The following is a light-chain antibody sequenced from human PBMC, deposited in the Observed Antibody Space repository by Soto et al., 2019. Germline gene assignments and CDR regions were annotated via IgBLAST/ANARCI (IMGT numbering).Light chain of an antibody. CDR1: SSDVGGYDY. CDR2: NVR. V-gene: IGLV2-14*01. J-gene: IGLJ2*01. CDR3: SSYTSSSTVV. Sequence: QSVLTQPASVSGSPGQSITISCTGTSSDVGGYDYVSWYQQHPGKAPKLMIYNVRNRPSGVSNRFSGSKAGNTASLTISGLQAEDEAAYYCSSYTSSSTVVFGGGPKLTVL.